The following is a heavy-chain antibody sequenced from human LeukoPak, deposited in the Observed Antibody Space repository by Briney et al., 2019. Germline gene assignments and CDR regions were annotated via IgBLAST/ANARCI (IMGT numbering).Heavy chain of an antibody. D-gene: IGHD5-18*01. V-gene: IGHV3-74*01. CDR3: ARQYISGQWYFDY. J-gene: IGHJ4*02. CDR2: INSDGRGT. CDR1: GFTFSSYW. Sequence: GGSLRLSCAASGFTFSSYWMHWVRQAPGNGLVWVARINSDGRGTSYADSVKGRFTISRDNAKNTLYLQMNSLIPEDTAVYYCARQYISGQWYFDYWGQGTLVTVSS.